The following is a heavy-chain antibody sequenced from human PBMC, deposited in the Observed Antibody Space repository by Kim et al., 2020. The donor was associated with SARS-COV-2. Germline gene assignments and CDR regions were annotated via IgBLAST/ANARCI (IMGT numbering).Heavy chain of an antibody. V-gene: IGHV3-30*01. J-gene: IGHJ3*02. D-gene: IGHD2-21*02. CDR3: AREQSHIYCGGDCSDAFDI. Sequence: GRFTISRDNSKNTLYLQMNSLRAEDTAVYYCAREQSHIYCGGDCSDAFDIWGQGTMVTVSS.